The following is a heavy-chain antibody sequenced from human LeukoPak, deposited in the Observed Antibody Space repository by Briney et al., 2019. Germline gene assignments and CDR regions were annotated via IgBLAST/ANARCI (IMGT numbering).Heavy chain of an antibody. CDR3: ANRMQRVDDY. V-gene: IGHV3-23*01. CDR2: ISGSGGST. J-gene: IGHJ4*02. CDR1: GFTFTSYA. Sequence: PGGSLRLSCAASGFTFTSYAMSRVRQAPGKGLEWVSAISGSGGSTYYADSVKGRFTISRDNSKNTLYLQMNSLRAEDAAVYYCANRMQRVDDYWGQGTLVTVSS. D-gene: IGHD6-25*01.